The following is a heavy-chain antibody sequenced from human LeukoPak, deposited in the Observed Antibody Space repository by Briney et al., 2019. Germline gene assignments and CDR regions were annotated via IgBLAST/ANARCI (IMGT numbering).Heavy chain of an antibody. V-gene: IGHV3-74*01. CDR3: ARGTGSHYSLGY. Sequence: GGSLRVSCAASGFTFSSYWMHWVRQARGKGLVWVSRINSDGSSTNYADSVKGRFTISRDNAKNTLYLQMDSLRAEDTAMYYCARGTGSHYSLGYWGQGTLVPVSS. J-gene: IGHJ4*02. CDR2: INSDGSST. D-gene: IGHD1-26*01. CDR1: GFTFSSYW.